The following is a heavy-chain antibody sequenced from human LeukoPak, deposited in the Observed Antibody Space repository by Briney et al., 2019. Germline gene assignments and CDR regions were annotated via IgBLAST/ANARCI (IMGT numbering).Heavy chain of an antibody. V-gene: IGHV3-30*02. Sequence: PGGSLRLSCEASGFTFNTYGMHWVRQAPGKWLEWVAFIRYDGTNKYYADSVKGRFTISRDNSKNTLFLQMNGLRAEDAAVYYCAKIWLGRRRIVDLVSTGETDYWGQGTLVSVSS. CDR1: GFTFNTYG. D-gene: IGHD5/OR15-5a*01. CDR3: AKIWLGRRRIVDLVSTGETDY. CDR2: IRYDGTNK. J-gene: IGHJ4*02.